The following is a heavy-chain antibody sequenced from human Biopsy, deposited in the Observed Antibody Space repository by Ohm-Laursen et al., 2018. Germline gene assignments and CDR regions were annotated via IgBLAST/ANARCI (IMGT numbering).Heavy chain of an antibody. CDR1: GYTFTSYD. Sequence: SVKVSCKATGYTFTSYDITWVRQASGQGPEWIGWLNPVSGNSNFGQKFRGRVTVTSDTSISTAYMELSGLTSDDTATYYCGRAVRNQLLTDPWGQGTLVTVTS. V-gene: IGHV1-8*01. D-gene: IGHD1-7*01. J-gene: IGHJ5*02. CDR2: LNPVSGNS. CDR3: GRAVRNQLLTDP.